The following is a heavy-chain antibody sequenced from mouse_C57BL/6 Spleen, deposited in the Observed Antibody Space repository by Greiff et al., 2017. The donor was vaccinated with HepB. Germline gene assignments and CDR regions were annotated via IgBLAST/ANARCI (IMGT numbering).Heavy chain of an antibody. Sequence: VQLQQPGAELVKPGASVKLSCKASGYTFTSYWMHWVKQRPGQGLEWIGMIHPNSGSTNYNEKFKSKATLTVDKSSSTAYMQLSSLTSEDSAVYYCARRGITTEGFAYWGQGTLVTVSA. CDR1: GYTFTSYW. J-gene: IGHJ3*01. V-gene: IGHV1-64*01. CDR3: ARRGITTEGFAY. CDR2: IHPNSGST. D-gene: IGHD1-1*01.